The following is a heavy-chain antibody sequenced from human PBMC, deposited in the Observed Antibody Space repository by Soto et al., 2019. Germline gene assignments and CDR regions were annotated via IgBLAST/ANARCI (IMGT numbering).Heavy chain of an antibody. J-gene: IGHJ6*02. Sequence: GESLKISCKGSGYSFTSYWIGWVRQMPGKGLEWMGIIYPGDSDTRYSPSFQGQVTISADKSISTAYLQWSSLKASDTAMYYCARQGCSSTSCYIWGYYYYGMDVWGQGTTVTVSS. CDR1: GYSFTSYW. D-gene: IGHD2-2*02. CDR3: ARQGCSSTSCYIWGYYYYGMDV. CDR2: IYPGDSDT. V-gene: IGHV5-51*01.